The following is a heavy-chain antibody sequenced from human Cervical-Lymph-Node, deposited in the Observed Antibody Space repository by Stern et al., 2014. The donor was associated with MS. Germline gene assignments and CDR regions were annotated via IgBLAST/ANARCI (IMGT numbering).Heavy chain of an antibody. Sequence: QVQLVQSGSELKKPGTSVKVSCKTSGYTFTDYGINWVRQAPGQGLEWMGWINTNTGIPTYAQAFTGRFVFSFDTSVSTAYLHISNLRADDTAVYFCARLRVGDITRDYWGLGTLVTVSP. CDR1: GYTFTDYG. CDR3: ARLRVGDITRDY. CDR2: INTNTGIP. D-gene: IGHD1-26*01. V-gene: IGHV7-4-1*02. J-gene: IGHJ4*02.